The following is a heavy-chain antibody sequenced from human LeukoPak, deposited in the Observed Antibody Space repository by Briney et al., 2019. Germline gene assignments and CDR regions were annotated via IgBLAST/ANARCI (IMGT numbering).Heavy chain of an antibody. Sequence: GSLRLSCAASGFTFSSYWMSWIRQPPGKGLEWIGEINHSGSTNYNPSLKSRVTISVDTSKNQFSLKLSSVTAADTAVYYCASLRITMVRGVLNYYGMDVWGKGTTVTVSS. CDR3: ASLRITMVRGVLNYYGMDV. J-gene: IGHJ6*04. D-gene: IGHD3-10*01. CDR1: GFTFSSYW. CDR2: INHSGST. V-gene: IGHV4-34*01.